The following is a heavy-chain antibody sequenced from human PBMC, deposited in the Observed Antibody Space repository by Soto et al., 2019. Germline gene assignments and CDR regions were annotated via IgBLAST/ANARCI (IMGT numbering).Heavy chain of an antibody. CDR1: GVTFSRHD. Sequence: ASVKVSCKASGVTFSRHDMRWVRQAPGQGLEWLGGLIPIFGTPQYAEKFQDRVTVTADESTSTAYMELSRLTSEDTAVYIWATNVGMDVYSVDYWGHGTLVTVSS. J-gene: IGHJ4*01. CDR3: ATNVGMDVYSVDY. D-gene: IGHD4-4*01. V-gene: IGHV1-69*13. CDR2: LIPIFGTP.